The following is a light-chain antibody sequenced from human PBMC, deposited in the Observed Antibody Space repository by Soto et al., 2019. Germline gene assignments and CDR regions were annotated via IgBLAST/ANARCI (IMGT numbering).Light chain of an antibody. CDR3: QAWVSSTVV. CDR1: KLGDKY. J-gene: IGLJ1*01. CDR2: EDT. V-gene: IGLV3-1*01. Sequence: SYELTQPPSVSVSPGQTARITCSGDKLGDKYASWYQQRPGQSPVLVIFEDTKRPSGIPERFSGSNSGNTATLTISGAQAMDEADYYCQAWVSSTVVFGTGTKFTVL.